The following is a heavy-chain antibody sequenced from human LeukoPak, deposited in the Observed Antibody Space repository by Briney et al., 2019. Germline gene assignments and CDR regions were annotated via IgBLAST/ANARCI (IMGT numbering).Heavy chain of an antibody. J-gene: IGHJ4*02. CDR3: AREYCTSTSCYFYYFDY. Sequence: ASVKVSCKASGYTFIDFYMHWVRQAPGQGLEWMGRINPNSGGTNYAQKFQGRVTMTRDTSIGTAYMEPSRLRSDDTAVYYCAREYCTSTSCYFYYFDYWGQGTLVTVSS. CDR1: GYTFIDFY. D-gene: IGHD2-2*01. CDR2: INPNSGGT. V-gene: IGHV1-2*06.